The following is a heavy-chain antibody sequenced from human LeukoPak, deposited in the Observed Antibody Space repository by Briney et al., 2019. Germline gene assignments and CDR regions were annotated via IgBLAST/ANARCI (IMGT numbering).Heavy chain of an antibody. J-gene: IGHJ4*02. Sequence: GGSLRLSCAASGFIFSSYARSWVRQAPGKGLEWVSAISGRAVSTYYADSVKGRFTISRDNSKNTLYLQMNSLRAEDTAVYYCAKELEYNGYDPHWGQGTLVTVSS. CDR2: ISGRAVST. D-gene: IGHD5-12*01. CDR3: AKELEYNGYDPH. CDR1: GFIFSSYA. V-gene: IGHV3-23*01.